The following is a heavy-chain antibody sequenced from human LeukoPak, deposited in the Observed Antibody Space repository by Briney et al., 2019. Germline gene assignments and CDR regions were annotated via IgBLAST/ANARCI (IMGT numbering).Heavy chain of an antibody. D-gene: IGHD5-12*01. CDR1: GGSISSYH. Sequence: PSETLSLTCTVSGGSISSYHWSWIRQPPGKGLEWIGYIYYSGSTNYNPSLKSRVTISVDTSKNQFSLKLSSVTAADTAVYYCARQGYSAYEILDYWGQGTLVTVSS. CDR2: IYYSGST. CDR3: ARQGYSAYEILDY. J-gene: IGHJ4*02. V-gene: IGHV4-59*08.